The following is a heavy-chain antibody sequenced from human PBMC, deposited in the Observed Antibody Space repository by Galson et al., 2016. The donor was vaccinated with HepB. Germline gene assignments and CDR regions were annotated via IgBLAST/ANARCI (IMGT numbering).Heavy chain of an antibody. J-gene: IGHJ6*02. CDR3: ARRPPYYYHGMDV. CDR1: GFTFSTYP. D-gene: IGHD6-6*01. Sequence: SLRLSCAASGFTFSTYPMHWVRQAPGKGLEYVSGITSNGGDTYYADSVKGRFTISRDNSKNTVYLQMGSPRAEDMAVYYCARRPPYYYHGMDVWGQGTTVTVSS. V-gene: IGHV3-64*02. CDR2: ITSNGGDT.